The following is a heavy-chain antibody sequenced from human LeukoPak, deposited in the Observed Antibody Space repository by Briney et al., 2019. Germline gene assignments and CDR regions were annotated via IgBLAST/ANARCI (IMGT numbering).Heavy chain of an antibody. CDR1: GFTFSTYT. D-gene: IGHD3-3*01. CDR2: ISSTGSFK. V-gene: IGHV3-21*01. J-gene: IGHJ5*02. Sequence: PGGSLRLSCAASGFTFSTYTMKWVRQAPGKELAWVSSISSTGSFKYYGDSAEGRFTISRDNAKNSLYLQMNSLRVEHTAVYYCARDIFESRFLDRTTDWCDPWGQGTLVTVSS. CDR3: ARDIFESRFLDRTTDWCDP.